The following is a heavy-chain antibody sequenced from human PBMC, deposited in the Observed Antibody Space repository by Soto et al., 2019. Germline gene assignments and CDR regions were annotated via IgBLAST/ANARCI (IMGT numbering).Heavy chain of an antibody. CDR2: INHSGST. Sequence: QVQLQQWGAGLLKPSETLSLTCAVYGGSFSGYYWSWIRQPPGKGLEWIGEINHSGSTNYNPSLKSRVTISVDTSKNQFSLKLISVTAADTAVYYCARVGVGSPWSQYSSSLGYWGQGTLVTVSS. CDR1: GGSFSGYY. CDR3: ARVGVGSPWSQYSSSLGY. J-gene: IGHJ4*02. V-gene: IGHV4-34*01. D-gene: IGHD6-6*01.